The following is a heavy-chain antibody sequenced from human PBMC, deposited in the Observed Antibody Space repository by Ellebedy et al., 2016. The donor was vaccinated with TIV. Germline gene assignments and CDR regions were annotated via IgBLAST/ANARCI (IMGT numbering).Heavy chain of an antibody. CDR1: GYSFTRYY. CDR3: ARALPDMTTAEFWYFDL. J-gene: IGHJ2*01. D-gene: IGHD4-17*01. V-gene: IGHV1-46*01. Sequence: ASVKVSCXASGYSFTRYYMHWVRQAPGQGLEWMGIINPSGGSTSYAQKFQGRVTITAEESTSTAYMELTSLKSEDTAVYYCARALPDMTTAEFWYFDLWGRGTLLTVSS. CDR2: INPSGGST.